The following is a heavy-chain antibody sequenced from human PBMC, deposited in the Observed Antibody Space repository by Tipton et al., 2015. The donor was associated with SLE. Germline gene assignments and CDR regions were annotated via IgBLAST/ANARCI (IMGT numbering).Heavy chain of an antibody. Sequence: TLSLTCTVSRGSMSGHYWSWIRQPPGKGLEWVGNIYHSGSTNYNLSLKSRLSISVDTSKNQFSLKLSSVTAADTAVYYCARVDGSGPDAFDIWGQGTMVTVS. J-gene: IGHJ3*02. D-gene: IGHD3-10*01. CDR2: IYHSGST. CDR1: RGSMSGHY. CDR3: ARVDGSGPDAFDI. V-gene: IGHV4-59*11.